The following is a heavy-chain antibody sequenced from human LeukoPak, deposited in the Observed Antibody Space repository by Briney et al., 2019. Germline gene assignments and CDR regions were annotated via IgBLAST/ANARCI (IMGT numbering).Heavy chain of an antibody. J-gene: IGHJ4*02. CDR1: GGSISSNSYF. D-gene: IGHD3-16*02. Sequence: SETLSLTCTVSGGSISSNSYFWGWIRQPPGKGLEWIGSIYHSGSTYYNPSLGSRVTISVDTSKNQFSLRLSSVTAADTAVYYCARRTFGGVIAYWGQGTLVTVSS. V-gene: IGHV4-39*01. CDR3: ARRTFGGVIAY. CDR2: IYHSGST.